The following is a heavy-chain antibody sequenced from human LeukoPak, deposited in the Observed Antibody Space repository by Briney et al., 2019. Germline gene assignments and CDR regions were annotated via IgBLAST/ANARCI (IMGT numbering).Heavy chain of an antibody. CDR1: GYTFTGYY. CDR3: ARDPVGRWSPDLDN. Sequence: ASVKVSCKASGYTFTGYYMHWVRQAPGQGLEWMGWINPNSGGANYAQKFQGRVTMTRDTSISTAYMELSRLRSDDTAVYYCARDPVGRWSPDLDNWGQGTLVTVSS. J-gene: IGHJ4*02. CDR2: INPNSGGA. V-gene: IGHV1-2*02. D-gene: IGHD1-26*01.